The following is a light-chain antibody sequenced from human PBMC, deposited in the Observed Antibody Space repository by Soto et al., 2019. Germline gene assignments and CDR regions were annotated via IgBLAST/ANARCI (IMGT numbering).Light chain of an antibody. V-gene: IGLV2-23*02. CDR2: EVN. Sequence: QLVLTQPASVSGSPGPSITISCTGTSSDFGNYNLVSWYQQHPGKVPKLILFEVNKRPSGVSGRFSGSKSGNTASLTISGLQAEDEADYYCCSFTSSNTHVFGTGTKLTVL. J-gene: IGLJ1*01. CDR1: SSDFGNYNL. CDR3: CSFTSSNTHV.